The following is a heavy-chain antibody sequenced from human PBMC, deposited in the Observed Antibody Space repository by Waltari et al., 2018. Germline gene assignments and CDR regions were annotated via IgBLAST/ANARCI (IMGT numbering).Heavy chain of an antibody. D-gene: IGHD6-13*01. Sequence: RQPPGKWLEWIVEINHRGNTNFNPSLKSRDTISVDTSKNQFSLRQNSVTDADTAVYYCLRAERQPHSSTGDRSGAEWGYDMDVCGQGP. CDR2: INHRGNT. J-gene: IGHJ6*02. V-gene: IGHV4-34*01. CDR3: LRAERQPHSSTGDRSGAEWGYDMDV.